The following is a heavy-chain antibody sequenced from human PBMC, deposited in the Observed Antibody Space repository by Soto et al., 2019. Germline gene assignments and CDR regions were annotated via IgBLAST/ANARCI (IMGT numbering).Heavy chain of an antibody. CDR1: GGSISSYY. V-gene: IGHV4-59*01. CDR2: IYYSGST. D-gene: IGHD4-17*01. CDR3: ARGIKRYGLSKYYYMDV. Sequence: SETLSLTCTVSGGSISSYYWSWIRQPPGKGLEWIGYIYYSGSTNYNPSLKSRVTISVDTSKNQFSLKLSSVTAADTAVYYCARGIKRYGLSKYYYMDVWGKGTTVTVSS. J-gene: IGHJ6*03.